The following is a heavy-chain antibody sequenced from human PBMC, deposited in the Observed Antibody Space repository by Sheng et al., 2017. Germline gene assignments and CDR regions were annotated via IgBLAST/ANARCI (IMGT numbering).Heavy chain of an antibody. CDR2: IIPIFGTA. CDR1: GGTFSSYA. CDR3: ARGILELGMVSYYYYGMDV. D-gene: IGHD1-7*01. V-gene: IGHV1-69*01. Sequence: QVQLVQSGAEVKKPGSSVKVSCKASGGTFSSYAISWVRQAPGQGLEWMGGIIPIFGTANYAQKFQGRVTITADESTSTAYMELSSLRSEDTAVYYCARGILELGMVSYYYYGMDVWGQGTTVTVSS. J-gene: IGHJ6*02.